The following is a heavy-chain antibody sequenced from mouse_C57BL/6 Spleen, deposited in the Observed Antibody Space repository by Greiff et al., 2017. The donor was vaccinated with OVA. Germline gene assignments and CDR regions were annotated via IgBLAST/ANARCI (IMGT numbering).Heavy chain of an antibody. CDR3: ARLAVVENYAMDY. V-gene: IGHV5-6*01. CDR1: GFTFSSYG. Sequence: EVQVVESGGDLVKPGGSLKLSCAASGFTFSSYGMSWVRQTPDKRLEWVATISSGGSYTYYPDSVKGRFTISRDNAKNTLYLQMSSLKSEDTAMYYCARLAVVENYAMDYWGQGTSVTVSS. D-gene: IGHD1-1*01. J-gene: IGHJ4*01. CDR2: ISSGGSYT.